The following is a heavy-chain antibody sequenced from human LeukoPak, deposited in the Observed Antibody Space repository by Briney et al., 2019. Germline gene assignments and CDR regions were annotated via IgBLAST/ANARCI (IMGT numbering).Heavy chain of an antibody. D-gene: IGHD3-22*01. J-gene: IGHJ4*02. CDR3: TRQDYYDSSGYPHFDY. Sequence: GGSLRLSRAASGFTFSGSAMHWVRQASGKGLEWVGRIRSKANSYATAYAASVKGRFTISRDDSKNTAYLQMNSLKTEDTAVYYCTRQDYYDSSGYPHFDYWGQGTLVTVSS. V-gene: IGHV3-73*01. CDR2: IRSKANSYAT. CDR1: GFTFSGSA.